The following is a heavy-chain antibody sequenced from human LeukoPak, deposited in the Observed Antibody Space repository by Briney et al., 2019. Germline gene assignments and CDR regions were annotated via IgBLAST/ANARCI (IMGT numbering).Heavy chain of an antibody. CDR3: AKRSGYTTGWFFDF. CDR2: ISGSGDNT. J-gene: IGHJ4*02. D-gene: IGHD6-19*01. V-gene: IGHV3-23*01. CDR1: GFSFSSYA. Sequence: QAGGSLKLSCAASGFSFSSYAMSWVRQAPGKGLEWASSISGSGDNTYYAESVKGRFTISRDNSKNTLFLQMNSLRAEDTAVFYCAKRSGYTTGWFFDFWGQGTLVTVSS.